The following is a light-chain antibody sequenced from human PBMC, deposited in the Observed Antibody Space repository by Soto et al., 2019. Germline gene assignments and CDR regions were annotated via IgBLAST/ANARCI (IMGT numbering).Light chain of an antibody. V-gene: IGLV2-11*01. CDR1: SSDVDGHNY. CDR2: DVT. CDR3: CSYAGSYV. Sequence: QSALTQPRSVSGSPGQSVTISCTGTSSDVDGHNYVSWYQQHPDKAPKLMIYDVTKRPSGVPDRFSGSKSGNTASLTISGLQADYEADYYCCSYAGSYVFGTGTKVTVL. J-gene: IGLJ1*01.